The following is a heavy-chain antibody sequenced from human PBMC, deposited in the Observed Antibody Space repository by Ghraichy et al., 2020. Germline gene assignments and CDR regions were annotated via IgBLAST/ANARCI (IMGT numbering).Heavy chain of an antibody. Sequence: GGSLRLSCAASGFTVSSNYMSWVRQAPGKGLEWVSVIYSGGSTYYADSVKGRFTISRDNSNNTLYLQMDSLRAEDTAVYHCARLLYRGYFQHWGQGTLVTVSS. J-gene: IGHJ1*01. CDR2: IYSGGST. V-gene: IGHV3-66*04. CDR1: GFTVSSNY. CDR3: ARLLYRGYFQH. D-gene: IGHD1-14*01.